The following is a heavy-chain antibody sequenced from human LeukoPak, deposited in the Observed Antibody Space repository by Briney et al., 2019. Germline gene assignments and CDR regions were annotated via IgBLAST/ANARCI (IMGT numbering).Heavy chain of an antibody. D-gene: IGHD3-10*01. CDR3: ARRGNYSYYHMDV. Sequence: GGSLRLSCAASGFTFSSYDMSWVRQAPGKGLEWVSAIGASGSSTYYADSVKGRFTISRDNSENSLYLQMNSLRADDTAVYYCARRGNYSYYHMDVWGKGTTVTVSS. CDR2: IGASGSST. CDR1: GFTFSSYD. J-gene: IGHJ6*03. V-gene: IGHV3-23*01.